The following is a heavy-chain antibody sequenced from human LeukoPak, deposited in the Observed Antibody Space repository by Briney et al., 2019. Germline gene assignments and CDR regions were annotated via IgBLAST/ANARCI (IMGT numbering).Heavy chain of an antibody. CDR2: IYPGDSDT. D-gene: IGHD2-21*02. Sequence: GASLKISCKGSGYSFTSYWIGWVRQMPGKGLEWMGIIYPGDSDTRYSPSFQGQVTISADKSISTAYLQWSSLKASDTAMYYCARPYCGGDCYSGTHFDYWGQGTLVTVSS. J-gene: IGHJ4*02. V-gene: IGHV5-51*01. CDR3: ARPYCGGDCYSGTHFDY. CDR1: GYSFTSYW.